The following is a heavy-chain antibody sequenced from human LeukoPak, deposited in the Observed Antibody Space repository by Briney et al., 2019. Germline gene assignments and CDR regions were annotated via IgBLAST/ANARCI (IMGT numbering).Heavy chain of an antibody. Sequence: SVKVSCKASGGTFSSYAISWVRQAPGQGLEWMGGIIPIFGTANYAKKFQGRVTITTDESTSTAYMERSSLRSEDTAVYYCARVFWSGYYNYNWFDPWGQGTLVTVSS. J-gene: IGHJ5*02. D-gene: IGHD3-3*01. CDR1: GGTFSSYA. V-gene: IGHV1-69*05. CDR3: ARVFWSGYYNYNWFDP. CDR2: IIPIFGTA.